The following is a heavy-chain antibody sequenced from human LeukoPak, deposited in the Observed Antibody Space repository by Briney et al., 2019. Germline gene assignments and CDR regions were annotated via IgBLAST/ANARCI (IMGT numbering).Heavy chain of an antibody. CDR1: GFTFSSYA. V-gene: IGHV3-23*01. D-gene: IGHD6-13*01. CDR3: AKARYSSSWPGLGDY. J-gene: IGHJ4*02. Sequence: GGSLRLSCAASGFTFSSYAMSWVRQAPGKGLEWVSAISGSDGGTYYADSVKGRFTISRANSKNTLYLQMNSLRAEDTAIYYCAKARYSSSWPGLGDYWGQGTLVTVSS. CDR2: ISGSDGGT.